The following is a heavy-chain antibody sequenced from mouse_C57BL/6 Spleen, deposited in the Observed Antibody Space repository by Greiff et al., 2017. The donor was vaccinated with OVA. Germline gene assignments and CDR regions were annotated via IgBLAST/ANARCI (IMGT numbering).Heavy chain of an antibody. V-gene: IGHV1-50*01. CDR1: GYTFTSYW. D-gene: IGHD1-1*01. CDR2: IDPSDSYT. Sequence: VQLQQPGAELVKPGASVKLSCKASGYTFTSYWMQWVKQRPGQGLEWIGEIDPSDSYTNYNQKFKGKATLTVDTSSSTAYMQLSSLTSEDSAVYYCARLPMTTVVATDYWGQGTTLTVSS. J-gene: IGHJ2*01. CDR3: ARLPMTTVVATDY.